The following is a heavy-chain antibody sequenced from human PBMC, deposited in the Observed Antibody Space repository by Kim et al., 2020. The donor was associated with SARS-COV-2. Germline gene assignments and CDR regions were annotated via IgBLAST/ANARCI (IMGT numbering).Heavy chain of an antibody. CDR3: ASLNLWSGYPRIDY. V-gene: IGHV3-74*01. D-gene: IGHD3-3*01. Sequence: ADYVKGRSTISIDNAKNTLYLQMSSLRAGDTAVYYWASLNLWSGYPRIDYWGQGTLVTVSS. J-gene: IGHJ4*02.